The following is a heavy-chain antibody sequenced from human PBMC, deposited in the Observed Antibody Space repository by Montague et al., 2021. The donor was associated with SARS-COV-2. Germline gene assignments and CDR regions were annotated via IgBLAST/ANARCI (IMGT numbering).Heavy chain of an antibody. J-gene: IGHJ4*02. V-gene: IGHV3-74*01. CDR1: GFTFRSYW. CDR3: VRPLWFGDSDYYFDS. Sequence: FLRLSCAASGFTFRSYWMHWVRQVPGRGLVWVSRIRPDGTSTHYAASVKGRFVISRDNAKNTLSLEMTNLRVDDTPIYYCVRPLWFGDSDYYFDSWGQGTLVSVSS. CDR2: IRPDGTST. D-gene: IGHD3-10*01.